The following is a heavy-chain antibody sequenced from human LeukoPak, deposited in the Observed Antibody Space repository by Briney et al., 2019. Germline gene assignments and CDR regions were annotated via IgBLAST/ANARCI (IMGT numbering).Heavy chain of an antibody. CDR1: GFTFDDYA. CDR3: AKRGVERPFGY. CDR2: ISWNSGSI. D-gene: IGHD5-24*01. Sequence: GRSLRLSCAASGFTFDDYAMHWVRHAPGKGLEWVSGISWNSGSIGYADSVKGRFTISRDNTKNTLYLEMNSLRAEDTAVYYCAKRGVERPFGYWGQGTLVTVSS. J-gene: IGHJ4*02. V-gene: IGHV3-9*01.